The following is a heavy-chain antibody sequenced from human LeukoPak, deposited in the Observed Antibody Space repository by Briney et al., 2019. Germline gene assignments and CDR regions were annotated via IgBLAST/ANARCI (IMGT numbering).Heavy chain of an antibody. Sequence: GGSLTLSCAASGFTFTTYWMGWIRQAPGKGLEWVANIKQDGSQTYYVDSVKGRFTISRDNANNLLSLQMNGLRAEDTAVYHWASLYSNDWNPRFDYWGQGTLVTVSS. CDR1: GFTFTTYW. D-gene: IGHD6-19*01. CDR3: ASLYSNDWNPRFDY. J-gene: IGHJ4*02. CDR2: IKQDGSQT. V-gene: IGHV3-7*01.